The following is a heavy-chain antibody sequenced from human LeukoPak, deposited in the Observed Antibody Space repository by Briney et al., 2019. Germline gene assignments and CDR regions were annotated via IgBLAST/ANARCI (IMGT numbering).Heavy chain of an antibody. V-gene: IGHV3-43*01. CDR1: GFIFDDYL. D-gene: IGHD3-22*01. Sequence: GGSLRLSCAASGFIFDDYLIHWVRQRPGKGLEWVSLISWDGGVTYHADSVKGRFTISRDNSKNSLYLQMNSLRTEDTALYYCAKARGLIGGAFDIWGQGTMGTVSS. CDR3: AKARGLIGGAFDI. J-gene: IGHJ3*02. CDR2: ISWDGGVT.